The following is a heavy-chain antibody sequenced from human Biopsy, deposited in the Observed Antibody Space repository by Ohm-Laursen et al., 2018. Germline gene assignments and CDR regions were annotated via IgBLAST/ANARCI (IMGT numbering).Heavy chain of an antibody. CDR2: ISNSGTT. V-gene: IGHV4-59*08. J-gene: IGHJ4*02. Sequence: PSETLSLTCTLSGASVRSHFLTWIRQPPGKGLQWIGSISNSGTTKSSPSLKSRVNLSLHTSKNQLSLKLTSVTAADTAVYYCARLSTLFGVADFTDDWGQGTLVTVSS. CDR3: ARLSTLFGVADFTDD. D-gene: IGHD3-3*01. CDR1: GASVRSHF.